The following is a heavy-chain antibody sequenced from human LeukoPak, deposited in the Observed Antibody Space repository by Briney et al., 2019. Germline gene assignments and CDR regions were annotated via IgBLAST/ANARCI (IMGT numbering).Heavy chain of an antibody. CDR3: ARESGRRNYYDSSGYPFDY. CDR2: IYTGGST. D-gene: IGHD3-22*01. V-gene: IGHV3-66*01. CDR1: GFTVSSNY. J-gene: IGHJ4*02. Sequence: GGSLRLSCAASGFTVSSNYMSWVRQAPGKGLEWVSVIYTGGSTYYADSVKGRFTISRDNSKNTLYLQMNSLRAEDTAVYYCARESGRRNYYDSSGYPFDYWGQGTLVTVSS.